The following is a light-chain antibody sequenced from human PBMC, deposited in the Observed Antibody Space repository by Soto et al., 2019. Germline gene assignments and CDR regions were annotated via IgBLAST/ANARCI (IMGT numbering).Light chain of an antibody. CDR1: QSISDY. CDR2: AAS. Sequence: DIQMTQSPSSLSASVGDRVTITCRASQSISDYLNWYQHKVGEAPRLLIYAASTLQSGVPSRFSGSGSGTDFTLTISSLQPEDFATYYCQQSYSSLLYTFGQGTQLEIK. V-gene: IGKV1-39*01. J-gene: IGKJ2*01. CDR3: QQSYSSLLYT.